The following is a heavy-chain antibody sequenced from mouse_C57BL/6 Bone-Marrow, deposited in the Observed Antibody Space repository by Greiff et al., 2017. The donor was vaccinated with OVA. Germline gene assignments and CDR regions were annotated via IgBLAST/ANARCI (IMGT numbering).Heavy chain of an antibody. Sequence: QVQLKQPGAELVKPGASVKMSCKASGYTFTSYWITWVKQRPGQGLEWIGDIYPGSGSTNYNEKFKSKATLTVDTSSSTAYMQLSSLTSEDSTVYYCARSEGTTAAMDYWGQGTSVTVSS. V-gene: IGHV1-55*01. D-gene: IGHD2-1*01. CDR1: GYTFTSYW. J-gene: IGHJ4*01. CDR2: IYPGSGST. CDR3: ARSEGTTAAMDY.